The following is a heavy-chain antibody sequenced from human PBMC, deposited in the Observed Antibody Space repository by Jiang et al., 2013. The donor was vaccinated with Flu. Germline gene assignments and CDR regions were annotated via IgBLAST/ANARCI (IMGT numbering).Heavy chain of an antibody. CDR2: ISSSSSYI. J-gene: IGHJ4*02. CDR1: GFTFSSYS. Sequence: EVQLVESGGGLVKPGGSLRLSCAASGFTFSSYSMNWVRQAPGKGLEWVSSISSSSSYIYYADSVKGRFTISRDNAKNSLYLQMNSLRAEDTAVYYCARGPLKDGPGTFDYWGQGTLVTVSS. CDR3: ARGPLKDGPGTFDY. V-gene: IGHV3-21*01. D-gene: IGHD5-24*01.